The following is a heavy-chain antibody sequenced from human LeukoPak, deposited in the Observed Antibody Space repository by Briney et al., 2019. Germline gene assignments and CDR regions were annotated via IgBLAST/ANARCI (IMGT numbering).Heavy chain of an antibody. D-gene: IGHD6-13*01. Sequence: GASVKVSCEASGYIFTGNYLHWVRQAPGQGFEWMGWINPSNGGVNLAQNFQGRITMTRDTSINTVYMELTRLTSDDTAVYFCARDQGGISSIWYPFDYWGQGTRVTVSS. CDR3: ARDQGGISSIWYPFDY. J-gene: IGHJ4*02. CDR2: INPSNGGV. CDR1: GYIFTGNY. V-gene: IGHV1-2*02.